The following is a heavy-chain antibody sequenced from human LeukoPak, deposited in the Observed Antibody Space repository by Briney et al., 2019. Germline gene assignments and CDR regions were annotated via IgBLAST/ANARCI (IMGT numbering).Heavy chain of an antibody. Sequence: SETLSLTCAVYGGSFSGYYWSWIRQPPGKGLEWIGEINHSGSTNYNPSLKSRVTISVDTSKNQFSLKLSSVTAADTAVYYSARGGYDFWSGYRVNYGMDVWGQGTRSPSP. D-gene: IGHD3-3*01. CDR2: INHSGST. CDR1: GGSFSGYY. CDR3: ARGGYDFWSGYRVNYGMDV. V-gene: IGHV4-34*01. J-gene: IGHJ6*02.